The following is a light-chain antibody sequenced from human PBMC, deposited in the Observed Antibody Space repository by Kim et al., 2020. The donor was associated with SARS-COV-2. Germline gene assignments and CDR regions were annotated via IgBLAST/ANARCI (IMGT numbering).Light chain of an antibody. J-gene: IGKJ4*01. CDR2: NAA. CDR1: QSVSVY. V-gene: IGKV3-11*01. Sequence: LVPGERATLACRASQSVSVYLARYKQKPGQAPRRLIANAASRATGIPARFSGSGSGTDFTLTISSLEPEDFAVYYCQQRTNWPFTFGGGTKVDIK. CDR3: QQRTNWPFT.